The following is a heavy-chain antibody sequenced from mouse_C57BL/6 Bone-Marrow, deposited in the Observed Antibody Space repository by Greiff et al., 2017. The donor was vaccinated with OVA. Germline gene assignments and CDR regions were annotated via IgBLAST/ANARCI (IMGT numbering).Heavy chain of an antibody. Sequence: VQLQQPGAELVKPGASVKMSCKASGYTFTSYWITWVKQRPGQGLEWIGDIYPGSGSTNYNEKFKSKATLTVDTSSSTAYMQLSSLTSEDSAVYYCARCPHYYGSSWYFDYWGQGTTLTVSS. D-gene: IGHD1-1*01. V-gene: IGHV1-55*01. CDR3: ARCPHYYGSSWYFDY. J-gene: IGHJ2*01. CDR1: GYTFTSYW. CDR2: IYPGSGST.